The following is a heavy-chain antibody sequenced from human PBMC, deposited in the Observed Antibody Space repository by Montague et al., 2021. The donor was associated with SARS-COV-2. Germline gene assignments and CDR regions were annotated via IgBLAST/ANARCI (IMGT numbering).Heavy chain of an antibody. Sequence: SETLSLTCTVTGGPISGSSDYWGWIRQSPGKGLEWIASVDYSGNTYYXPSLKSRLTISVDTSKNQFSLKLNSVTAADTAVYYCARREYSYGWGDWGQGTLVTVSS. J-gene: IGHJ4*02. V-gene: IGHV4-39*01. CDR1: GGPISGSSDY. CDR2: VDYSGNT. D-gene: IGHD5-18*01. CDR3: ARREYSYGWGD.